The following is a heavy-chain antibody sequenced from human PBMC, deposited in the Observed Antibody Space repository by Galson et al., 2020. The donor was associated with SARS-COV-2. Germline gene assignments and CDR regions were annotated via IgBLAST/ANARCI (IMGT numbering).Heavy chain of an antibody. J-gene: IGHJ6*02. V-gene: IGHV3-30*18. CDR1: GVTFSSYG. D-gene: IGHD3-10*01. Sequence: GGSLRLSCAASGVTFSSYGMPWVRQAPGKGLEWVAVISYDGSNKYYADPVKGRFTISRDNSKNTLYLQMNSRRAEDTAVYYCAKDGPLTGFGELLAPLGGSCYYYGMDVWGQGTTVTVSS. CDR3: AKDGPLTGFGELLAPLGGSCYYYGMDV. CDR2: ISYDGSNK.